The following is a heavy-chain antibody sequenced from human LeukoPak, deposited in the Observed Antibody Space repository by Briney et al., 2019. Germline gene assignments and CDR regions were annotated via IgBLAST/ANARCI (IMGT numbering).Heavy chain of an antibody. Sequence: PGGSLRLSCAASGFTFSTHGMHWVRQAPGKGPEWVAFIRHNGGSDGSHQYYADSVKGRFTISRDNSQNTLYLQMNGLRGEDTAMYYCAKEAIDCGGGRKCYSYYFDSWGQGTLVTVSS. CDR1: GFTFSTHG. D-gene: IGHD2-21*01. CDR3: AKEAIDCGGGRKCYSYYFDS. V-gene: IGHV3-30*02. J-gene: IGHJ4*02. CDR2: IRHNGGSDGSHQ.